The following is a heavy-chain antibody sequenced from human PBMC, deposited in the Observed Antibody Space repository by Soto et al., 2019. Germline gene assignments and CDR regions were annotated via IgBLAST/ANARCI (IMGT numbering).Heavy chain of an antibody. D-gene: IGHD6-13*01. J-gene: IGHJ4*02. CDR1: GGSISSDNW. CDR3: ARDQGSHPGD. Sequence: QVQLQESGPGLVRPSGTLSLTCAVSGGSISSDNWWSWVRKPPGKGLQWIGEIHHSGSANYNPSLKSRVTMSVVPSKNLFSLTLTSVTAADTAFYYCARDQGSHPGDWGQGTLVSVSS. CDR2: IHHSGSA. V-gene: IGHV4-4*02.